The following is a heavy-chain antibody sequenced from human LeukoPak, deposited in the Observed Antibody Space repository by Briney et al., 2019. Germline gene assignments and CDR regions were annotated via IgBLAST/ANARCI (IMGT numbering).Heavy chain of an antibody. D-gene: IGHD2-2*01. CDR2: IYYSGST. CDR3: ARAPRKGYCSSTSCPIWAFDI. V-gene: IGHV4-59*01. CDR1: GGSISSYY. Sequence: SETLSLTCTVSGGSISSYYWSWIRQPPGKGLEWIGYIYYSGSTNYNPSLKSRVTISVDTSKNQFSLKLSSVTAADTAVYYCARAPRKGYCSSTSCPIWAFDIWGQGTMATVSS. J-gene: IGHJ3*02.